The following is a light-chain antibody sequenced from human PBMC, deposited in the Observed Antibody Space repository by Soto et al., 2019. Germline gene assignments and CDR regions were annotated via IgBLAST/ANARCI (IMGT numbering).Light chain of an antibody. J-gene: IGLJ1*01. V-gene: IGLV1-47*01. CDR2: RNN. CDR3: AAWDDSLSGFYV. CDR1: SSNIGSNY. Sequence: QSVLTQPPSASGTPGQRVTMSCSGSSSNIGSNYVYWYQQLPGTAPKLLIFRNNQRPSGVPDRFSGSKSGTSASLAISGLRSEDDGYYYCAAWDDSLSGFYVFGTGTKLTVL.